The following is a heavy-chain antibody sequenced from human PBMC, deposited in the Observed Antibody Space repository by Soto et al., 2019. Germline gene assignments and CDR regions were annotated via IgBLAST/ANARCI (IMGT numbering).Heavy chain of an antibody. V-gene: IGHV3-30*18. CDR3: AKTGAADGELDY. J-gene: IGHJ4*02. CDR2: ISYDGSNK. D-gene: IGHD6-13*01. Sequence: PGGSLRLSCAASGFTFSSYGMHLVRQAPGKGLEWVAVISYDGSNKYYADYVKGRFTISRDNSKNTLYLQMNSLRAEDTAVYYCAKTGAADGELDYWGEGTLVTVSS. CDR1: GFTFSSYG.